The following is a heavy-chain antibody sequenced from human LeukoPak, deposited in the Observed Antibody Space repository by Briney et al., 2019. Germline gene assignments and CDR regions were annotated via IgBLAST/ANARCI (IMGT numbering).Heavy chain of an antibody. CDR2: INTNTENP. J-gene: IGHJ4*02. CDR3: ARVQDSSGWPPYFDY. Sequence: ASVKVSCKASGYTFTSYAMNWVRQAPGQGLEWMGWINTNTENPTYAQGFTGRFVFSLDTSVSTAYLQISSLKAEDTAVYYCARVQDSSGWPPYFDYWGQGTLVTVSS. D-gene: IGHD6-19*01. CDR1: GYTFTSYA. V-gene: IGHV7-4-1*02.